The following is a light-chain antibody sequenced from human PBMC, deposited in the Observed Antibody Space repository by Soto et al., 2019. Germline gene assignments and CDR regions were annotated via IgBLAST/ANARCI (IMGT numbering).Light chain of an antibody. CDR1: SSNIGADYD. J-gene: IGLJ1*01. Sequence: QSALTQPPSASGSPGQSVAISCTGSSSNIGADYDVHWYQQFPGTAPKLLIDGNVDRPSGVPDRFSASKSGTSASLAITGLQAEDEADYYCQAYDTSLSGVVFGTGTKLTVL. CDR3: QAYDTSLSGVV. V-gene: IGLV1-40*01. CDR2: GNV.